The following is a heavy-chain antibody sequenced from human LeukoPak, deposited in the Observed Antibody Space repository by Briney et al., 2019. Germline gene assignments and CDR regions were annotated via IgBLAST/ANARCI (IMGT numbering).Heavy chain of an antibody. CDR3: ARGRERFLEWKGSFDP. CDR1: GYTFTGYY. CDR2: INPNSGGT. Sequence: EASVKVSCKASGYTFTGYYMHWVRQAPGQGLEWMGWINPNSGGTNYAQKFQGRVTMTRDTSISTAYMELSRLRSDDTAVYYCARGRERFLEWKGSFDPWGQGTLVTVSS. V-gene: IGHV1-2*02. J-gene: IGHJ5*02. D-gene: IGHD3-3*01.